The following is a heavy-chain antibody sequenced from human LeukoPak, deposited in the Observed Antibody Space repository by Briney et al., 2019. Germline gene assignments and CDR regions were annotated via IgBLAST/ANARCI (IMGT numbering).Heavy chain of an antibody. V-gene: IGHV1-69*05. D-gene: IGHD5-24*01. CDR1: GGTFSSYA. J-gene: IGHJ4*02. CDR2: IIPIFGTA. CDR3: ARGGGDGYNAFDY. Sequence: SVKVSCKASGGTFSSYAISWVRQAPGQGLEWMGRIIPIFGTANYAQKFQGRVTITTDESTSTAYMELSSLRSEDTAVYYCARGGGDGYNAFDYWGQGTLATVSS.